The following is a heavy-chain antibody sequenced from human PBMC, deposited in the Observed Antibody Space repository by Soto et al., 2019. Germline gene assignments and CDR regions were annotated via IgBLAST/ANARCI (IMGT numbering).Heavy chain of an antibody. CDR3: AKAIGDGYNLDYYYGMDV. CDR1: GFTFSSYG. Sequence: QVQLVESGGGVVQPGRSLRLSCAASGFTFSSYGMHWVRQAPGKGLEWVAVISYDGSNKYYADSVKGRFTIPRNNSKNTLFLQMNRLRAEDTAGYYRAKAIGDGYNLDYYYGMDVWGQGTTVTVSS. V-gene: IGHV3-30*18. D-gene: IGHD5-12*01. CDR2: ISYDGSNK. J-gene: IGHJ6*02.